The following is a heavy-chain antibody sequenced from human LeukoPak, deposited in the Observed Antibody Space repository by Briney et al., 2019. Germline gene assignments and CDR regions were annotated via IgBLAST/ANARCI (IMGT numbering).Heavy chain of an antibody. CDR2: IIPIFGTA. V-gene: IGHV1-69*05. J-gene: IGHJ4*02. D-gene: IGHD3-22*01. CDR3: ARGPRITMIGGSFDY. CDR1: GGTFSSYA. Sequence: SVKVSCKASGGTFSSYAISWVRQAPGQGLKWMGRIIPIFGTANYAQKFQGRVTITTDESTSTAYMELSSLRSEDTAVYYCARGPRITMIGGSFDYWGQGTPVTVSS.